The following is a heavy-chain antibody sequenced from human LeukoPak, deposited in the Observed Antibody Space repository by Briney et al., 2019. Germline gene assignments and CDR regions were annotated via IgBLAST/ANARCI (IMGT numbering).Heavy chain of an antibody. CDR1: GYSISSGYY. J-gene: IGHJ4*02. CDR3: ARQSLLWSGYPFDY. CDR2: IYHSGST. Sequence: SETLSLTCAVSGYSISSGYYWGWIRQPPGKGLEWIGSIYHSGSTYYNPSLKSRVTISVDTSKNQLSLKLSSVTAADTAVYYCARQSLLWSGYPFDYWGQGTLVTVSS. D-gene: IGHD3-3*01. V-gene: IGHV4-38-2*01.